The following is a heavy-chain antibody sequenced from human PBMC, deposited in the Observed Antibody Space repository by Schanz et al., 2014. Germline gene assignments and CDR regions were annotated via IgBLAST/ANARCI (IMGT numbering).Heavy chain of an antibody. CDR3: ARDPNSVNEIDY. J-gene: IGHJ4*02. CDR2: IKGDSSEK. D-gene: IGHD5-12*01. Sequence: VQLVESGGALVQPGGSLRLSCRASGFTFSDHWMSWVRQPPGKGLEWVANIKGDSSEKNYVDSVKGRFTLSRDNAKKTMDLQMNSLRVEDTAVYYCARDPNSVNEIDYWGQGTLVTVSS. V-gene: IGHV3-7*03. CDR1: GFTFSDHW.